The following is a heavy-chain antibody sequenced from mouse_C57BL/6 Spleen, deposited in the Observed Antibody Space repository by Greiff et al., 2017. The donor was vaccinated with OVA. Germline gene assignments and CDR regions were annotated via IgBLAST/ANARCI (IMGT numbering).Heavy chain of an antibody. CDR2: IYPGSGST. D-gene: IGHD1-1*01. J-gene: IGHJ4*01. V-gene: IGHV1-55*01. Sequence: VQLQQPGAELVKPGASVKMSCKASGYTFTSYWITWVKQRPGQGLEWIGDIYPGSGSTNYNEKFKSKATLTVDTSSSTAYMQLSSLTSEDSAVYDCARDYYGSSPYAMDYWGQGTSVTVSS. CDR1: GYTFTSYW. CDR3: ARDYYGSSPYAMDY.